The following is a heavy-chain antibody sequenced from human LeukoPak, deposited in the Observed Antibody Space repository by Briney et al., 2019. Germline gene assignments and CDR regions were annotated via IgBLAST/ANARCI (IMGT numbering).Heavy chain of an antibody. V-gene: IGHV3-48*04. J-gene: IGHJ4*02. CDR1: GFTFSSYS. Sequence: GGSLRLSCAASGFTFSSYSMNWVRQAPGKGLEWVSYISSSGSTIYYADSVKGRFTISRDNAKNSLYLQMNSLRAEDTAVYYCARVYGGYDGVIDYWGQGTLVTVSS. D-gene: IGHD5-12*01. CDR2: ISSSGSTI. CDR3: ARVYGGYDGVIDY.